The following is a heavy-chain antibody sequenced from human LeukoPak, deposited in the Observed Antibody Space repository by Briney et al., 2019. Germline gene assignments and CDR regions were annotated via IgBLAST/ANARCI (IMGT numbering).Heavy chain of an antibody. V-gene: IGHV4-59*01. Sequence: SETLSLTCTVSGGSISSYYWSWIRQPPGKGLECIGYIYYSGSTNYNPSLKSRVTISVDTSKNQFSLKLSSVTAADTAVYYCARRSVVDWYFDLWGRGTLVTVSS. CDR2: IYYSGST. J-gene: IGHJ2*01. CDR3: ARRSVVDWYFDL. CDR1: GGSISSYY. D-gene: IGHD6-6*01.